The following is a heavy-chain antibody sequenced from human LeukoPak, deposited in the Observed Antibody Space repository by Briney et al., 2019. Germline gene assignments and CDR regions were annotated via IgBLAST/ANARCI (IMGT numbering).Heavy chain of an antibody. CDR2: INPNSGGT. J-gene: IGHJ4*02. D-gene: IGHD3/OR15-3a*01. V-gene: IGHV1-2*02. CDR3: AVGGTGYYTFDY. CDR1: GYTFTGYY. Sequence: EASVKVSCKASGYTFTGYYMHWVRQAPGQGLEWMGWINPNSGGTNYAQKFQGRVTMTRDTSISTGYMELGRLKSDDTAVYYCAVGGTGYYTFDYWGQGTLVTVSS.